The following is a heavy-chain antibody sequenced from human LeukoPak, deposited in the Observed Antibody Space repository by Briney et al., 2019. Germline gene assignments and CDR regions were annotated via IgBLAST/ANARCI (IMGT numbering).Heavy chain of an antibody. CDR3: ARARGGGSHDDFDY. V-gene: IGHV3-48*01. Sequence: GGSLRLSCATSGFSFSSYTMNWVCQAPGKGLEWISHINTVTNAIYYADSVKGRFTMSRDSAKNSVFLQMNSLRADDTAVYYCARARGGGSHDDFDYWGQGTLVTVSS. CDR1: GFSFSSYT. J-gene: IGHJ4*02. D-gene: IGHD1-1*01. CDR2: INTVTNAI.